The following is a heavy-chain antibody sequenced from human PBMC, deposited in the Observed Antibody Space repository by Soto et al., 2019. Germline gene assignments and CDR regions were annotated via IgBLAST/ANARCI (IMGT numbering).Heavy chain of an antibody. CDR1: GFTFSSYG. J-gene: IGHJ4*02. Sequence: QVQLVESGGGVVQPGRSLRLSCAASGFTFSSYGMHWVRQAPGKGLEWVAVISYDGSNKYYADSVKGRFTISRDNSKNTLYLQMNSLRAEDTAVYYCVKDRAVAGVFDYWGQGTLVTVSS. V-gene: IGHV3-30*18. CDR3: VKDRAVAGVFDY. D-gene: IGHD6-19*01. CDR2: ISYDGSNK.